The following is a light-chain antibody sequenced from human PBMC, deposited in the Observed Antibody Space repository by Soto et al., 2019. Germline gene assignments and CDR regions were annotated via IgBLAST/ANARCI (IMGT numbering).Light chain of an antibody. CDR2: EVS. V-gene: IGLV2-14*01. J-gene: IGLJ3*02. CDR3: GSYTSSSTWV. Sequence: QSVLTQPASVSGSPGQSITISCTGYIHYDFVSWYQQHPGTAPKLVIYEVSNRPSGTSDRFSGSKSGHTASLTISGLQTEDEAVYYCGSYTSSSTWVFGGGTKLTVL. CDR1: IHYDF.